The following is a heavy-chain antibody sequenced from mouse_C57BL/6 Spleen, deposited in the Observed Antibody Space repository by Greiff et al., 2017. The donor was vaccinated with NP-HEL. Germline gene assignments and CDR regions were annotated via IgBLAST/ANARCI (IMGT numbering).Heavy chain of an antibody. Sequence: QVQLQQPGAELVKPGASVKLSCKASGYTFTSYWMQWVKQRPGQGLEWIGEIDPSDSYPNYNQKFKGKATLTVDPSSSTAYMQLSSLTSEDSAVYYCARSSTTVVARYYAMDYWGQGPSVTVSS. V-gene: IGHV1-50*01. J-gene: IGHJ4*01. CDR3: ARSSTTVVARYYAMDY. D-gene: IGHD1-1*01. CDR2: IDPSDSYP. CDR1: GYTFTSYW.